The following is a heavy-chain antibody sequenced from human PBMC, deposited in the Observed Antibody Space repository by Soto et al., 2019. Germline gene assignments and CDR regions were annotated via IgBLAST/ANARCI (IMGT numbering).Heavy chain of an antibody. J-gene: IGHJ4*02. Sequence: ASVKVSCKASGYTFTSYGISWVRQAPGQGFEYLGWMNPNSGNTGYVKKFQGRVTMTRDTSMSTAYMELNSLKIEDTAVYYCITDGADGRAYWGQGTQVTSPQ. V-gene: IGHV1-8*02. CDR1: GYTFTSYG. CDR3: ITDGADGRAY. D-gene: IGHD2-8*01. CDR2: MNPNSGNT.